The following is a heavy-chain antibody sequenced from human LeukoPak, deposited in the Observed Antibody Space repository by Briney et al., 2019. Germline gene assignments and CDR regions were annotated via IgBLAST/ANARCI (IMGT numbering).Heavy chain of an antibody. D-gene: IGHD2-2*01. Sequence: GSSVKVSCKAPGGTFINYAISWVRQAPGQGLEWMGGIIPIFGTANYAQKFQGRVTITADESTSTAYMELSSLRSDDTAAYYCARSACSSTTCYHRRYNWFDPWGQGTLVTVSS. CDR1: GGTFINYA. V-gene: IGHV1-69*01. CDR3: ARSACSSTTCYHRRYNWFDP. CDR2: IIPIFGTA. J-gene: IGHJ5*02.